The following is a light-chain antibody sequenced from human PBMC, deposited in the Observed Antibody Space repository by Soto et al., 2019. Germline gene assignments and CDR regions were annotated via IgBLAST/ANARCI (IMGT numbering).Light chain of an antibody. CDR2: WAS. CDR3: QQYYSTPLS. Sequence: DIVMTQSPDSLAVSLGERATINCKSSQSVLYSSNNKNYLAWYQQKPGQPPKLLIYWASTRESRVPDRFSGSGSGTDFTLSNSSIQDEDVAVYYCQQYYSTPLSFGPGTKVDIK. CDR1: QSVLYSSNNKNY. J-gene: IGKJ3*01. V-gene: IGKV4-1*01.